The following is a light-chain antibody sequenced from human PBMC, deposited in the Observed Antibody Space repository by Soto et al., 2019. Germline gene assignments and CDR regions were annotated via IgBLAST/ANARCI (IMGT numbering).Light chain of an antibody. CDR3: SSYAGGNNVV. Sequence: QSALTQPPSASGSPGQSVTISCTGTSSDVGGYNYASWYQQHPGKAPKLMIYEVSKRPSGVPDRFSGSKSGNTASLTVSGLQAEDEADYYCSSYAGGNNVVFGGGTQLTVL. CDR1: SSDVGGYNY. J-gene: IGLJ2*01. CDR2: EVS. V-gene: IGLV2-8*01.